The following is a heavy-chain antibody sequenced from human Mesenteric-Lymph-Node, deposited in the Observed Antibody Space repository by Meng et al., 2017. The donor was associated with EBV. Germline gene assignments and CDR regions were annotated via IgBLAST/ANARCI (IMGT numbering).Heavy chain of an antibody. CDR1: GDSVSSHEFS. CDR2: IYHAGAT. V-gene: IGHV4-30-2*01. J-gene: IGHJ4*02. CDR3: ARGGDYHDY. Sequence: QVQLQGSGSGLVKPSQHLSLTLVVSGDSVSSHEFSWSWIRQPPGKGLEWIGFIYHAGATNYNPSLKSRVTLSIDKSQNQFSLRLSSVSAADTAVYYCARGGDYHDYWGQGILVTVSS.